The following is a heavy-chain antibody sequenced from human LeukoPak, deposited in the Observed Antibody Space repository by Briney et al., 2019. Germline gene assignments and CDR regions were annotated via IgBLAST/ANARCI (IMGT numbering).Heavy chain of an antibody. CDR3: AAPAFIGSGSYYFDY. D-gene: IGHD3-10*01. Sequence: GGSLRLSCAASGFTFSSYGMHWVRQAPGKGLEWVAFIRYDGSNKYYADSVKGRFTISRDNSKNTLYLQMNSLRAEDTAAYYCAAPAFIGSGSYYFDYWGQGTLVTVSS. CDR2: IRYDGSNK. J-gene: IGHJ4*02. V-gene: IGHV3-30*02. CDR1: GFTFSSYG.